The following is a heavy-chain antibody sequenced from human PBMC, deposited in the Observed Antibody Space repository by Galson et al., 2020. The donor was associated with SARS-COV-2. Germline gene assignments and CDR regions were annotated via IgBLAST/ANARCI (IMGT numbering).Heavy chain of an antibody. CDR3: AGAQGGTMVIYYYYGMDV. J-gene: IGHJ6*02. CDR1: GYTFTSYA. V-gene: IGHV7-4-1*02. CDR2: INTNTGNP. Sequence: ASVKVSCKASGYTFTSYAMNWVRQAPGQGLEWMGWINTNTGNPTYAQGFTGRFVFSLDTSVSTAYLQISSLKAEYTAVYYCAGAQGGTMVIYYYYGMDVWGQGTTVTVSS. D-gene: IGHD3-10*01.